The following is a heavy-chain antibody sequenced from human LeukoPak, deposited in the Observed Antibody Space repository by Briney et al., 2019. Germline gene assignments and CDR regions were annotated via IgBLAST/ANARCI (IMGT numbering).Heavy chain of an antibody. Sequence: GGSLRLSCAASEFTFSSYAMSWVRQAPGKGLEWVSAISGSGGSTYYADSVKGRFTISRDNSKNTLYLQMNSLRAEDTAVHYCARGGYCSSTSCRLNWFDPWGQGTLVTVSS. J-gene: IGHJ5*02. CDR1: EFTFSSYA. D-gene: IGHD2-2*01. CDR3: ARGGYCSSTSCRLNWFDP. V-gene: IGHV3-23*01. CDR2: ISGSGGST.